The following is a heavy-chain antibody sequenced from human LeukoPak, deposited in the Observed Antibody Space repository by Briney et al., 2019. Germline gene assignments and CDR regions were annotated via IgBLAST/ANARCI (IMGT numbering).Heavy chain of an antibody. CDR1: GGSFSGYY. D-gene: IGHD2-15*01. CDR3: ARYSLGYCSGCSCYSLFDY. V-gene: IGHV4-31*11. J-gene: IGHJ4*02. CDR2: IYYSGST. Sequence: KPSETLSLTCAVYGGSFSGYYWSWIRQHPGKGLEGIGYIYYSGSTYYNPSLKSRVTISVDTSKNQFSLKLSSVTAADTAVYYCARYSLGYCSGCSCYSLFDYWGQGTLVTVSS.